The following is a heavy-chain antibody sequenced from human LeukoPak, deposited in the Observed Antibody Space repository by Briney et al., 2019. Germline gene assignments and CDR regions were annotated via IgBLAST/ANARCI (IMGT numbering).Heavy chain of an antibody. CDR3: ARDRDHSSSWFPRYYYMDV. CDR2: ISSSSSYI. V-gene: IGHV3-21*01. J-gene: IGHJ6*03. Sequence: PGGSLRLSCAASGFAFSSYSMNWVRQAPGKGLEWVSSISSSSSYIYYADSVEGRFTISRDNAKNSLYLQMNSLRAEDTAVYYCARDRDHSSSWFPRYYYMDVWGKGTTVTVSS. CDR1: GFAFSSYS. D-gene: IGHD6-13*01.